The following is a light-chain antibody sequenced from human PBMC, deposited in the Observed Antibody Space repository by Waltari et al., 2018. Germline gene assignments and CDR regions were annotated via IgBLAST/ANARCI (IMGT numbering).Light chain of an antibody. Sequence: QSALTQPAPVSGSPGQPITISCTAIGRAIDDSDFASWYQHQPGKAPRVIIYDVTNRPSGISHRFSASKSANTASLTISGLQPEDEGDYYCTSQALDGVVLFGGGTQVTV. CDR3: TSQALDGVVL. J-gene: IGLJ3*02. CDR1: GRAIDDSDF. V-gene: IGLV2-14*03. CDR2: DVT.